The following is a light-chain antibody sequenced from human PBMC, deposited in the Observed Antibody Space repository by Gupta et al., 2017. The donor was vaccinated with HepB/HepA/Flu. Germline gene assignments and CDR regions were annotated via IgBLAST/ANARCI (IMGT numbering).Light chain of an antibody. J-gene: IGKJ3*01. Sequence: EIVLTQSPGNLSLSPGERATLSCRASQSVDSKYLAWYQQKPGQAPRLLSYATSNRLTGVPHRFSGSGSGADFTLTISGLEAADFAVYYCQHFGDSPPGMTFGPGTRV. CDR3: QHFGDSPPGMT. CDR1: QSVDSKY. CDR2: ATS. V-gene: IGKV3-20*01.